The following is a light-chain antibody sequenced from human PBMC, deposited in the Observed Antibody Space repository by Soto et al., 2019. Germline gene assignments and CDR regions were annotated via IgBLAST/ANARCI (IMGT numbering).Light chain of an antibody. Sequence: DIQLTQSPSFLSASVGDSVTITCRASQGVSSYLAWYQQKPGKAPKLLIYAASTLQSGVPSRFSGSGSGTEFTLTISSLQPEDFATYYCQQLYSYPLSFGGGTKVEIK. V-gene: IGKV1-9*01. J-gene: IGKJ4*01. CDR2: AAS. CDR3: QQLYSYPLS. CDR1: QGVSSY.